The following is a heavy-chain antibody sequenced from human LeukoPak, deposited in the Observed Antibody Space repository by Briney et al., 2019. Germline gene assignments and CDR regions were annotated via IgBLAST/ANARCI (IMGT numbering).Heavy chain of an antibody. CDR3: AKLLGTATTYDS. CDR2: INPDGSQK. V-gene: IGHV3-7*01. D-gene: IGHD5-24*01. J-gene: IGHJ4*02. CDR1: GFTFSGNW. Sequence: GGSLTLSCEASGFTFSGNWMSWVRQAPGKGLEWVASINPDGSQKLYVYSVKGRFTISRDNTKSSLYLQMHSLGAEDTAMYYCAKLLGTATTYDSWGQGTRVTVSS.